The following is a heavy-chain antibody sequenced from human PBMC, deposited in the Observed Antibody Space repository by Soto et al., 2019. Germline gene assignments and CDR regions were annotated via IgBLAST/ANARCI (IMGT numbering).Heavy chain of an antibody. Sequence: QLRLQESGPGLVKPSGTLSLTCTVSGDSVTSDDSYWGWIRRPPGQGLEWIGTISHTGETFYNPPLNSRLTMSLDASNNQSSLKLASMTAADAGEFFCARQMPGPIPHFGWLSPLTSWGQGILVTVSS. V-gene: IGHV4-39*01. D-gene: IGHD3-9*01. CDR2: ISHTGET. CDR3: ARQMPGPIPHFGWLSPLTS. CDR1: GDSVTSDDSY. J-gene: IGHJ4*02.